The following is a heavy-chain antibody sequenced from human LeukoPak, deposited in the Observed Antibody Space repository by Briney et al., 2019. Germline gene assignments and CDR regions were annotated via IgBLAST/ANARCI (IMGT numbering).Heavy chain of an antibody. CDR1: GFTFSSYN. V-gene: IGHV3-21*04. Sequence: GGSLRLSCAASGFTFSSYNMNWVRQAPGKGLEWVSSISSSGSYINYADSVKGRFTISRDNTKNSLYLQMNRLRPEDAAVYYCAKAPVTTCRGAYCYPFDYWGQGTLVTVSS. J-gene: IGHJ4*02. D-gene: IGHD2-21*01. CDR3: AKAPVTTCRGAYCYPFDY. CDR2: ISSSGSYI.